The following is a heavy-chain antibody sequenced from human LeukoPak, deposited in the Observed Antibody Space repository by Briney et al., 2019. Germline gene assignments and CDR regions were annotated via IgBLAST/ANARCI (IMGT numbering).Heavy chain of an antibody. D-gene: IGHD2-2*01. J-gene: IGHJ6*03. V-gene: IGHV3-30*01. CDR1: GFTFSSYA. CDR2: ISYDGSNK. Sequence: GGSLRLSCAASGFTFSSYAMHWVRQAPGKGLEWVAVISYDGSNKYYADSVKGRFTISRDNSKNTLYLQMNSLRAEDTAVYYCAREGRNDCSSTSCAFEGRLDYYMDVWGKGTTVTVSS. CDR3: AREGRNDCSSTSCAFEGRLDYYMDV.